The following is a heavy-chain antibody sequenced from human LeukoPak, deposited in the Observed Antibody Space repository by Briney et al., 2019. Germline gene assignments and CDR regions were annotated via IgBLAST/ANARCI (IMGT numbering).Heavy chain of an antibody. J-gene: IGHJ3*02. D-gene: IGHD6-19*01. CDR1: GGSISSSSYY. Sequence: SETLSLTCTVSGGSISSSSYYWGWIRQPPGKGLEWIGSIYYSGSTYYNPSLKSRVTISVDTSKNQFSLKLSSVTAADTAVYYCARAERQWLALDAFDIWGQGTMVTVSS. CDR3: ARAERQWLALDAFDI. CDR2: IYYSGST. V-gene: IGHV4-39*07.